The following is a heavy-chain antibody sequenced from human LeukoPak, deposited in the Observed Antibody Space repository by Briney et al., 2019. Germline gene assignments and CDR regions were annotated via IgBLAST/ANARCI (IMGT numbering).Heavy chain of an antibody. J-gene: IGHJ4*02. CDR1: GYTFTSYG. Sequence: ASVKVSCKASGYTFTSYGISWVRQAPGQGLEWMGWVSAYNGNTNYAQKLQGTATMTTDTSTSTAYMELRSLRSDDTAVYYCARTYYYDSSGYYTHFDYWGQGTLVTVSS. V-gene: IGHV1-18*01. CDR2: VSAYNGNT. D-gene: IGHD3-22*01. CDR3: ARTYYYDSSGYYTHFDY.